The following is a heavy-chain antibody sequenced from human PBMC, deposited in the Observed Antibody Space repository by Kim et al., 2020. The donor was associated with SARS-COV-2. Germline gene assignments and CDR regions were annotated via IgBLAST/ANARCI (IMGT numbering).Heavy chain of an antibody. V-gene: IGHV3-43*02. CDR3: ARGTFQQGFDP. CDR1: GFIFDKYA. Sequence: GGSLRLSCAASGFIFDKYAMHWVRQAPGKGLEWVSLISGDGGSTYYADSVKGRLTISRDNAENTLHLQLNSLGVEDTAIYYCARGTFQQGFDPWGQGTLVTVSS. CDR2: ISGDGGST. J-gene: IGHJ5*02.